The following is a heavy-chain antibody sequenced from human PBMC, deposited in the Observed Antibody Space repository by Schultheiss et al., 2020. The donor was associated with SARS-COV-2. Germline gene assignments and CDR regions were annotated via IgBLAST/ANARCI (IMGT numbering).Heavy chain of an antibody. J-gene: IGHJ6*02. V-gene: IGHV4-59*01. D-gene: IGHD6-13*01. CDR3: ARVKQQLVVYYYYGMDV. Sequence: SQTLSLTCPVSGGSISSYYWSWIRQPPGKGLEWIGYIYYSGSTNYNPSLKSRVTISVDTSKNQFSLKLSSVTAADTAVYYCARVKQQLVVYYYYGMDVWGQVTTVTAP. CDR1: GGSISSYY. CDR2: IYYSGST.